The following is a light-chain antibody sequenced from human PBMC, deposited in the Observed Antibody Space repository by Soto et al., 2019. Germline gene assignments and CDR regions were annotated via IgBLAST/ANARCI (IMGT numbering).Light chain of an antibody. CDR3: QQYNSYSYT. CDR2: DAS. CDR1: QSISSW. Sequence: DIQTTQSPSTLSASVGDRVTITCRASQSISSWLAWYQQKPGKAPKLLIYDASSLESGVPSRFSGSGSGTEFTLTISSLQPADFATYYCQQYNSYSYTFGQGTKLEIK. J-gene: IGKJ2*01. V-gene: IGKV1-5*01.